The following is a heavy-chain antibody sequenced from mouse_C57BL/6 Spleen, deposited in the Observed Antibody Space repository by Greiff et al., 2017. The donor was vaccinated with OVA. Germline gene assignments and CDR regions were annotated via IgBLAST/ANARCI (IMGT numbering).Heavy chain of an antibody. CDR2: IYPGSGST. CDR1: GYTFTSYW. V-gene: IGHV1-55*01. Sequence: QVQLKQPGAELVKPGASVTMSCKASGYTFTSYWITWVKQRPGQGLEWIGDIYPGSGSTNYNEKFKSKATLTVDTSSSTAYMQLSSLTSEDSAVYYCAKEWGYSNPFDYWGQGTTLTVSS. CDR3: AKEWGYSNPFDY. J-gene: IGHJ2*01. D-gene: IGHD2-5*01.